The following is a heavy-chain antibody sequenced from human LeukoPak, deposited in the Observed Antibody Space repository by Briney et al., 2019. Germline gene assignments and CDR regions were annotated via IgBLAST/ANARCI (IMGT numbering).Heavy chain of an antibody. D-gene: IGHD3-3*01. CDR2: INQSGST. V-gene: IGHV4-34*01. CDR3: ARAGRSLGAY. J-gene: IGHJ4*02. CDR1: GGSFSGYY. Sequence: SETLSLTCADYGGSFSGYYWSWIRPPPGKGLEWIGEINQSGSTNYNPSLKSRVTISVDTSKNQFSLKLSSVTAADTAVYYCARAGRSLGAYWGQGTLVTVSS.